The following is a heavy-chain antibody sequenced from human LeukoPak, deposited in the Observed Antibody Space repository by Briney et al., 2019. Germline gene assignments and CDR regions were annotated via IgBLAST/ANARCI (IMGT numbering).Heavy chain of an antibody. V-gene: IGHV3-30-3*01. CDR2: ISFDGSNT. CDR1: GFTFSTYT. Sequence: GGSLRLSCAASGFTFSTYTMHWVRQAPGKGLEWVAFISFDGSNTYYADSVKGRFTISRDNSKNTLYLQMNSLRAEDTAVYYCALRAGGYDYGGKGYFDYWGQGTLVTVSS. CDR3: ALRAGGYDYGGKGYFDY. D-gene: IGHD4-23*01. J-gene: IGHJ4*02.